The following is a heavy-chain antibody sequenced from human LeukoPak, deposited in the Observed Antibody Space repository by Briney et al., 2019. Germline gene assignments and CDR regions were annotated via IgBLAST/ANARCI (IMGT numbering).Heavy chain of an antibody. CDR3: ARAREAYDYGGNYRDHYFGY. CDR2: ISSSSSYI. D-gene: IGHD4-23*01. J-gene: IGHJ4*02. V-gene: IGHV3-21*01. Sequence: PGGSLRLSCAASGFTFSSYSMNWVRQAPGKGLEWVSSISSSSSYIYYADSVKGRFTISRDNAKNSLYLQMNSLRAEDTAVYYCARAREAYDYGGNYRDHYFGYWGQGTLVTVSS. CDR1: GFTFSSYS.